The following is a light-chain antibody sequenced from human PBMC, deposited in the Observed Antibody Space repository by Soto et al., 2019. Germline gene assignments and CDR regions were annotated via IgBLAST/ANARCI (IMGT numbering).Light chain of an antibody. CDR2: SNN. CDR1: SSDIGSNY. V-gene: IGLV1-47*02. J-gene: IGLJ3*02. CDR3: AAWDDSLSGWV. Sequence: QSVLTQPPSASGTPGQRVTISCSGISSDIGSNYVYWYQQLQGTAPQLLIYSNNRRPSGVPDRFSGSKSGTSASLAISVLRSEEEADYYCAAWDDSLSGWVFGGGTQLTVL.